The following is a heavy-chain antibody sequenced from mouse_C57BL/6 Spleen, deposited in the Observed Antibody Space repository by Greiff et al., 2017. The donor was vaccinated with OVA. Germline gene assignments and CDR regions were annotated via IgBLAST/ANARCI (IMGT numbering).Heavy chain of an antibody. J-gene: IGHJ2*01. Sequence: EVKLVESGGGLVKPGGSLKLSCAASGFTFSSYAMSWVRQTPEQRLEWVATISDGGSYTYYPDNVKGRFTISIDNAKNNLYLQMSHLNSEDTAMYYCARGMGHPTVVATLKGYYFDYWGQGTTLTVSS. D-gene: IGHD1-1*01. CDR3: ARGMGHPTVVATLKGYYFDY. V-gene: IGHV5-4*03. CDR2: ISDGGSYT. CDR1: GFTFSSYA.